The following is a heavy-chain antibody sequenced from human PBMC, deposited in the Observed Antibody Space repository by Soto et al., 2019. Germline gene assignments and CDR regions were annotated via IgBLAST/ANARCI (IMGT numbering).Heavy chain of an antibody. D-gene: IGHD2-15*01. CDR2: INPNSGGT. CDR1: GYTFPGYY. V-gene: IGHV1-2*02. J-gene: IGHJ5*02. CDR3: AREPLCGGKCYDNYFDP. Sequence: ASVKVSCKASGYTFPGYYMHWVRQAPGQGLEWMGWINPNSGGTNYAQKFQGRVTITTDTSASTAYMELRSLTSEDTAVYYCAREPLCGGKCYDNYFDPWGQGTLVTVSS.